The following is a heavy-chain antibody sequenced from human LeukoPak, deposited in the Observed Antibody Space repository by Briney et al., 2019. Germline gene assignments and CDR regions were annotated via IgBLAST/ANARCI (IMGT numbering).Heavy chain of an antibody. D-gene: IGHD3-22*01. J-gene: IGHJ4*02. CDR2: IYYSGST. Sequence: SETLSLTCTVSGGSISSYYWSWIRQPPGKGLEWIGSIYYSGSTYYNPSLKSRVTISVDTSKNQFSLKLSSVTAADTAVYYCARHPPYYYDSSGYYSSGDYWGQGTLVTVSS. CDR1: GGSISSYY. V-gene: IGHV4-59*05. CDR3: ARHPPYYYDSSGYYSSGDY.